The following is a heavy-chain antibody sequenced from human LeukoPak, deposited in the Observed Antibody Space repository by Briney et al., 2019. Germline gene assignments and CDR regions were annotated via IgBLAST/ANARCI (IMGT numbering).Heavy chain of an antibody. CDR2: IYYSGST. Sequence: NPSETLSLTCTVSGGSVSSGSYYWSWIRQPPGKGLEWIGYIYYSGSTNYNPSLKSRVTISVDTSKNQFSLKLSSVTAADTAVYYCARSGGDRNYYYYGMDVWGQGTTVTVSS. CDR1: GGSVSSGSYY. V-gene: IGHV4-61*01. D-gene: IGHD2-21*01. CDR3: ARSGGDRNYYYYGMDV. J-gene: IGHJ6*02.